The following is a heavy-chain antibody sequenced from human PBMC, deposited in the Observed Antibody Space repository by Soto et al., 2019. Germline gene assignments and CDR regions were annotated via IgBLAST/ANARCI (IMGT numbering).Heavy chain of an antibody. CDR1: GCSISSGGYY. D-gene: IGHD4-17*01. Sequence: QVQLQESGPGLVKPSQTLSLTCTVSGCSISSGGYYWSWIRQQPGKRLEWMGYIYYSGSTYYNPSLESRVTISVDKCKNQYSLKLNFLAAADTAVYYWARSWRGHGDDYYRDVWGKGTTVTVSS. J-gene: IGHJ6*03. CDR3: ARSWRGHGDDYYRDV. V-gene: IGHV4-31*03. CDR2: IYYSGST.